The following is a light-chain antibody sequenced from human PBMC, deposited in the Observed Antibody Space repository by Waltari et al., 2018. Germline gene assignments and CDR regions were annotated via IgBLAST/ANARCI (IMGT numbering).Light chain of an antibody. CDR2: VGPGGIVV. V-gene: IGLV9-49*03. Sequence: QPVLTQPPSASASLGASVTLTCTLSSGYYNYKVDWYQQRPGKGPRFVMRVGPGGIVVSKGDGIPDLFSVVASRLNRCRTIKNVQEAEESADHCGADQGSGSKFVPVFGGGTELSVL. CDR1: SGYYNYK. J-gene: IGLJ3*02. CDR3: GADQGSGSKFVPV.